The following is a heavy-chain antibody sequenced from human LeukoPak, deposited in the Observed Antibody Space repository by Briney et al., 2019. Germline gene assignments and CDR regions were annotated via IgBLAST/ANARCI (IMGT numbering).Heavy chain of an antibody. J-gene: IGHJ4*02. CDR2: IHLYTGNI. CDR3: ARDRNWGFDF. CDR1: GFTFSTYS. Sequence: GGSLRLSCEASGFTFSTYSMNWVRQAPGKGLERVSYIHLYTGNIWYADSVRGRFTISKDDANNLLYLQMNSLRAEDTAVYYCARDRNWGFDFWGQGTLVTVSS. D-gene: IGHD7-27*01. V-gene: IGHV3-48*01.